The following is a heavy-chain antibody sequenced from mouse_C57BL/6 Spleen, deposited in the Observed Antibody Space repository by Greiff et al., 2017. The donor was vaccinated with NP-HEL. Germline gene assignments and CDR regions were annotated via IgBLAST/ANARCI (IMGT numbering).Heavy chain of an antibody. D-gene: IGHD1-1*01. V-gene: IGHV1-55*01. CDR2: IYPGSGST. J-gene: IGHJ2*01. CDR1: GYTFTSYW. Sequence: QVQLQQPGAELVKPGASVKMSCKASGYTFTSYWITWVKQRPGQGLEWIGDIYPGSGSTNYNEKFKSKATLTVDTSSSTAYMQLSSLTSEDSAVYYCAREGTVVATSDYWGQGTTLTVSS. CDR3: AREGTVVATSDY.